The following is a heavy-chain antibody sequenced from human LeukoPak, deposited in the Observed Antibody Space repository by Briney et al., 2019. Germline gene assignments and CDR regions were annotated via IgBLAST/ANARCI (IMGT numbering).Heavy chain of an antibody. J-gene: IGHJ6*03. CDR1: GFTFTSFA. D-gene: IGHD3-16*01. CDR3: ARDYGFGGNYMDV. Sequence: GGSLRLSCAASGFTFTSFAMSWVRQAPGKGLEWVSYISVSSNTIYYADSVKGRFTISRDNAKNSLYLQMNSLRAEDTAVFYCARDYGFGGNYMDVWGKGTTVTVSS. CDR2: ISVSSNTI. V-gene: IGHV3-48*01.